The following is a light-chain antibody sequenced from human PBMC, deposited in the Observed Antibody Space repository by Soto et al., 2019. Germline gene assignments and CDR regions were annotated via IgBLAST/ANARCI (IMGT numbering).Light chain of an antibody. J-gene: IGKJ1*01. Sequence: EIQMTQAASGLCVDVGGRVTITYRASQSISSYLNWYQQKPGKAPKLLIYAASSLQSGVPSRFSGSGSGTEFTLTISSLQPEDWATYYCQLLHCYPRTFGLGTKVDIK. CDR2: AAS. CDR3: QLLHCYPRT. V-gene: IGKV1-9*01. CDR1: QSISSY.